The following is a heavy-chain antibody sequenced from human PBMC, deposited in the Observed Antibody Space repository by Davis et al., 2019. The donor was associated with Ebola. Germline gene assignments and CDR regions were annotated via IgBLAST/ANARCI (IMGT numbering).Heavy chain of an antibody. V-gene: IGHV4-59*12. CDR3: ARGDLHIVVVTAKNWFDP. CDR2: IYYSGST. D-gene: IGHD2-21*02. J-gene: IGHJ5*02. Sequence: PSETLSLTCTVSGGSISSYYWNWIRQPPGKGLEWIGYIYYSGSTNYNSSLKSRVTISVDTSKNRFSLKLSSVTAADTAVYYCARGDLHIVVVTAKNWFDPWGQGTLVTVSS. CDR1: GGSISSYY.